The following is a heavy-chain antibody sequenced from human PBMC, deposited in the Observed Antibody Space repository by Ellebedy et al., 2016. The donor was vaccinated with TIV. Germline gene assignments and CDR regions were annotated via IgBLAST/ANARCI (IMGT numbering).Heavy chain of an antibody. Sequence: GESLKISXKGSGYSFIHFWITWVRQMPGKGLEWMGRIDPSDSYNKYRTYSPSFQGHVTISVDKSISTAYLQWSSLRASDTAIYYCATFGGSTAGSQNGMDVWGQGTTVVVSS. CDR3: ATFGGSTAGSQNGMDV. J-gene: IGHJ6*02. D-gene: IGHD3-3*01. CDR1: GYSFIHFW. V-gene: IGHV5-10-1*01. CDR2: IDPSDSYN.